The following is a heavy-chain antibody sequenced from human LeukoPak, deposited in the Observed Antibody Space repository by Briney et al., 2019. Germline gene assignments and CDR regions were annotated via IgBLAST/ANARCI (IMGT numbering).Heavy chain of an antibody. CDR1: GYTFTGHY. Sequence: ASVKVSCKASGYTFTGHYIHWVRQAPGQGLEWMGIINPSDGGATYAQKFQGRATMTRDTPTSTLYMEVSSLRSEDTAVYYCARKAPHDSSGWYFDLWGRGTLVTVSS. V-gene: IGHV1-46*01. CDR2: INPSDGGA. D-gene: IGHD3-22*01. CDR3: ARKAPHDSSGWYFDL. J-gene: IGHJ2*01.